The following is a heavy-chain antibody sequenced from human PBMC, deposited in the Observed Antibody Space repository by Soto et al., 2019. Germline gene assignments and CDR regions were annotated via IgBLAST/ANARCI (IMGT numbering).Heavy chain of an antibody. CDR1: GDSITRSNFY. V-gene: IGHV4-39*02. Sequence: SETLSLTCTVSGDSITRSNFYWGWIRQPPGKGLEWLGSIFYSGSTFYNPALKSRVTFSVDTSKNHFSLKLSSVTAADTAVHYCARDGTLYDTNSYYYLYWGQGTLVTVSS. J-gene: IGHJ4*02. D-gene: IGHD3-22*01. CDR2: IFYSGST. CDR3: ARDGTLYDTNSYYYLY.